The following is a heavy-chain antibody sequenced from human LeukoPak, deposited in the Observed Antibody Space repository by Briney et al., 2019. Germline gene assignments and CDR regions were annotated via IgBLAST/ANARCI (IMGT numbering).Heavy chain of an antibody. CDR2: IKQDGSEK. Sequence: GGSLRPSCAASGFTFRIYWMSWVRQAPGKGLEWVANIKQDGSEKYYVDSVKGRFTISRDNARNSLYLQMNSLRAEDTAVYNCARWATIPYWGQGTLVTVSS. D-gene: IGHD5-24*01. J-gene: IGHJ4*02. V-gene: IGHV3-7*01. CDR1: GFTFRIYW. CDR3: ARWATIPY.